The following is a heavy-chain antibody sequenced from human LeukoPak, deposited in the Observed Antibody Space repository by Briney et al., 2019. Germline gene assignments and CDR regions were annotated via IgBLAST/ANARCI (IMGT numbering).Heavy chain of an antibody. J-gene: IGHJ4*02. CDR1: GFTFSSYA. CDR3: AREGDILTGYYQFDF. CDR2: ISGSGGST. D-gene: IGHD3-9*01. Sequence: GGSLRLSCAASGFTFSSYAMSWVRQAPGKGLEWVSAISGSGGSTYYADSVKGRFTISRDNSKNTLYLQMNSLRAEDTAVYYCAREGDILTGYYQFDFWGQGTLVTVSS. V-gene: IGHV3-23*01.